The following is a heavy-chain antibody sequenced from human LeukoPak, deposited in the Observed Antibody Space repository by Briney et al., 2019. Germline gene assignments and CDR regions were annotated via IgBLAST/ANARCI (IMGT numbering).Heavy chain of an antibody. J-gene: IGHJ3*02. CDR3: ARDGGNDAFDI. CDR2: IYHSGST. D-gene: IGHD4-23*01. CDR1: GGSISSGGYS. V-gene: IGHV4-30-2*01. Sequence: SQTLSLTCAVSGGSISSGGYSWRWIRQPPGKGLEWIGYIYHSGSTYYNPSLKSRVTISVDRSKNQFSLKLSSVTAADTAVYYCARDGGNDAFDIWGQGTMVTVSS.